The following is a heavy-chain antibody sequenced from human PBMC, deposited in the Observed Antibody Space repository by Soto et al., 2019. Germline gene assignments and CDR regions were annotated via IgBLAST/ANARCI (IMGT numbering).Heavy chain of an antibody. Sequence: ASVKVSCKASGGTFSSYIIIWVRQAPGQGLEWMGSIIPTLGIANYAQKFQGRVTITADKSTSTAYMELSSLRSDDTAVYYCASSGDYEVRYYYYMDVWGKGTTVTVS. V-gene: IGHV1-69*02. CDR2: IIPTLGIA. D-gene: IGHD4-17*01. J-gene: IGHJ6*03. CDR1: GGTFSSYI. CDR3: ASSGDYEVRYYYYMDV.